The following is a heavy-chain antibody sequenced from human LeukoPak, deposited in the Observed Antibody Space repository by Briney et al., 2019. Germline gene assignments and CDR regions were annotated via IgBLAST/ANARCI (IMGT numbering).Heavy chain of an antibody. CDR3: AREGPHYCYDSSGYLDY. J-gene: IGHJ4*02. Sequence: GGALRLSCAASGFTFDDYGMSWVRQVPGKGLEWVSGINWNGGSTGYADSVKGRFTISRDNAKNSLYLQMNSLRAEDTALYYCAREGPHYCYDSSGYLDYWGQGTLVTVSS. CDR2: INWNGGST. D-gene: IGHD3-22*01. V-gene: IGHV3-20*04. CDR1: GFTFDDYG.